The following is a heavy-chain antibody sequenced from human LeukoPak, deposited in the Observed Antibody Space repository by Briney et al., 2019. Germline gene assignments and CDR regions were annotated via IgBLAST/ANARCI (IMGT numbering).Heavy chain of an antibody. CDR2: IRNSGGNT. CDR3: AKALDSYDFWSGYHPFDY. CDR1: GFTFSNYA. D-gene: IGHD3-3*01. J-gene: IGHJ4*02. V-gene: IGHV3-23*01. Sequence: QPGGSLRLSCAASGFTFSNYAMSWVRQAPGKGLEWVSGIRNSGGNTYYADSVKGRFTISRDNSKNTLYLRMTSLRTDDTAVYYCAKALDSYDFWSGYHPFDYWGQGTLVTVSS.